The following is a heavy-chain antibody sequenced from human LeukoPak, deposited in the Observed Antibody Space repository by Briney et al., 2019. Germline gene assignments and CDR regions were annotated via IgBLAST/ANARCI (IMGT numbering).Heavy chain of an antibody. V-gene: IGHV4-4*07. CDR3: ARGPDYSHSSGYFKY. D-gene: IGHD3-22*01. CDR1: GGSISGYY. J-gene: IGHJ4*02. Sequence: SETLSLTCTVSGGSISGYYWSWIRQPAGKGLEWMGRIYTSGSTNYNPSLRSRVSISVDKSKNQFSLILSSLTAADTAVYYCARGPDYSHSSGYFKYWGQGTLVTVSS. CDR2: IYTSGST.